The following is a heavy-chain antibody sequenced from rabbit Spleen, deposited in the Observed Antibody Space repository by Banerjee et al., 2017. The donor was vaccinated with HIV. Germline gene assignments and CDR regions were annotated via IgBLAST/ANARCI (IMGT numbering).Heavy chain of an antibody. V-gene: IGHV1S45*01. CDR1: GFSFSSNW. CDR3: ARDTGSSFSSYGMDL. J-gene: IGHJ6*01. D-gene: IGHD8-1*01. CDR2: IDTVDGDT. Sequence: LEESGGGLVKPGGTLTLTCTVSGFSFSSNWICWVRQAPGKGLEWIACIDTVDGDTDYATWPKGRFTISKTSSTTVTLQMTSLTVADTATYFCARDTGSSFSSYGMDLWGPGTLVTVS.